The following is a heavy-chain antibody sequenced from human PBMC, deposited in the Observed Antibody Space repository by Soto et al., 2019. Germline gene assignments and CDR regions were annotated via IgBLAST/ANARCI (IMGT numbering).Heavy chain of an antibody. V-gene: IGHV5-51*01. D-gene: IGHD2-21*01. J-gene: IGHJ4*02. CDR2: VSPGDSDP. Sequence: PGESLKISCKGAGYTFTSYWIAWVRPMPGKGLEWMGTVSPGDSDPRYSPSFEGQVTFSVERSTTTAYLQWNSLKASDTAIYYCAKRGTASRYSVDYWGQGTLVTVSS. CDR1: GYTFTSYW. CDR3: AKRGTASRYSVDY.